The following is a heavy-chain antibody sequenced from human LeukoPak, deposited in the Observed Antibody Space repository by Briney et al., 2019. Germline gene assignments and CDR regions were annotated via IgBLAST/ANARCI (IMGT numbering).Heavy chain of an antibody. CDR1: GFTFSGYA. CDR2: ITYNGDFT. CDR3: AKDGLYFDGSAHIYYFDA. V-gene: IGHV3-23*01. Sequence: GGSLRLSCAASGFTFSGYAMTWVRQAPGKGLGWVASITYNGDFTYYLDSVKGRFTISRDNSKNTLYLRMNNLRGEDTALYYCAKDGLYFDGSAHIYYFDAWGQGALVAVSS. J-gene: IGHJ4*02. D-gene: IGHD3-22*01.